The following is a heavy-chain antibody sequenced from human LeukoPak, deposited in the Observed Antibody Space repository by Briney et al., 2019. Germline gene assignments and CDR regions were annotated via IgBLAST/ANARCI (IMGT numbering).Heavy chain of an antibody. D-gene: IGHD5-18*01. CDR3: ASSDRGYSYGQFDY. Sequence: SETLSLTCTVSGGSISSYYWSWIRQPPGKGLEWIGYIYTNGSTNYNPSLKSRVTISVDTSKNQFSLKLSSVTAADTAVYYCASSDRGYSYGQFDYWGQGTLVTVSS. J-gene: IGHJ4*02. CDR1: GGSISSYY. V-gene: IGHV4-4*09. CDR2: IYTNGST.